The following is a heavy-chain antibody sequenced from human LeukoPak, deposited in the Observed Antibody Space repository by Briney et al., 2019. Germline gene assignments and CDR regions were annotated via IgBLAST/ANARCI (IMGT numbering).Heavy chain of an antibody. J-gene: IGHJ4*02. Sequence: GASVKVSCKASGYTFTSYGISWVRQAPGQALEWMGWISGYNGNTNYAQKLQGRVTMTTDTSTSTAYMERRSLRSDDTAVYYCARDFHSSGYYHYFHYWGQGTLVTVSS. CDR1: GYTFTSYG. D-gene: IGHD3-22*01. V-gene: IGHV1-18*01. CDR3: ARDFHSSGYYHYFHY. CDR2: ISGYNGNT.